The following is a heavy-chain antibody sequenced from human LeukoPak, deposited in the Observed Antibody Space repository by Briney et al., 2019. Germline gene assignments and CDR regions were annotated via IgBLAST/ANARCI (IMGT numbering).Heavy chain of an antibody. D-gene: IGHD1-14*01. CDR1: GFTFSSYA. V-gene: IGHV3-23*01. J-gene: IGHJ4*02. CDR2: ISGSGGNT. Sequence: GGSLRLSCAASGFTFSSYAMSWVRQAPGKGLEWVSGISGSGGNTYYADSVKGRFTISRDNSKNTLYLQMNSLRAEDTAVYYCAKNHQWSVTTFADYWGQGTLVTVSS. CDR3: AKNHQWSVTTFADY.